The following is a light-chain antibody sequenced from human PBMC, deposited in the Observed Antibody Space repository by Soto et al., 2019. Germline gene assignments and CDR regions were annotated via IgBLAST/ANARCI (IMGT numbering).Light chain of an antibody. V-gene: IGLV2-14*03. Sequence: QSVLTQPASVSGSPGQSITISCTGTSSDVGAYNYVSWYQQHPGKAPKLVIYDVSNRPSGVSNRFSGSKSGNTASLTISGLQAEDEADYHCSSYGGSSAPVIFGGGT. CDR2: DVS. CDR1: SSDVGAYNY. CDR3: SSYGGSSAPVI. J-gene: IGLJ2*01.